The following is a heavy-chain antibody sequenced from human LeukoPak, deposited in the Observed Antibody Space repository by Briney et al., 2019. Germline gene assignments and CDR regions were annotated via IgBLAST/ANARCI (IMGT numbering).Heavy chain of an antibody. CDR2: VYYSGTA. Sequence: SETLSLTCTVSAGSITNYFWSWIRQPPGKGLEWIGYVYYSGTANYNPSLKGRVTLSLDTSKNQFSLNLNSVTAADTAMYYCARALTARGSYDYWGQGTLVTVSS. CDR3: ARALTARGSYDY. CDR1: AGSITNYF. J-gene: IGHJ4*02. D-gene: IGHD3-10*01. V-gene: IGHV4-59*01.